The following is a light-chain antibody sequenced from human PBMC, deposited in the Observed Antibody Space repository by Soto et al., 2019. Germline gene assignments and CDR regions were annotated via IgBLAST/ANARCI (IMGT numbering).Light chain of an antibody. J-gene: IGKJ1*01. CDR1: QSVSSN. CDR3: KQDNNWPPWT. Sequence: EIVMTQSPATLSVSPGERATLSCRASQSVSSNLAWYQHKPGQAPRLLIYGASTRATGIPARFSGSGSGTEFTLTISSLQSEECAVYYCKQDNNWPPWTFGQGTKGELQ. V-gene: IGKV3-15*01. CDR2: GAS.